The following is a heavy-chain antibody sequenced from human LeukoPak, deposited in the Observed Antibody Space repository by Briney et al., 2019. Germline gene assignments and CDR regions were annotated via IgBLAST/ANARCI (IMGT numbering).Heavy chain of an antibody. CDR1: GFTVSRDY. V-gene: IGHV3-66*01. CDR2: IYNSRGT. J-gene: IGHJ4*02. CDR3: ARDQSSWYLGY. D-gene: IGHD6-13*01. Sequence: PGGSLRLSCAASGFTVSRDYMSWVRQAPGKGLEWVSIIYNSRGTYYADSVKDRFTISRDNSNNTLYLQMNSLRAEDTAVYYCARDQSSWYLGYWGQGTLVTVYS.